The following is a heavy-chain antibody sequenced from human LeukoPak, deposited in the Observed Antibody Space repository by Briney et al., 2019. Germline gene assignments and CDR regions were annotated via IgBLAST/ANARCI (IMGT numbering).Heavy chain of an antibody. CDR1: GYSISNGYY. CDR3: ARGIVVVAQLGFYFYYMDV. J-gene: IGHJ6*03. D-gene: IGHD2-15*01. V-gene: IGHV4-38-2*02. Sequence: PSETLSLTCTVSGYSISNGYYWGWIRQPPGKGLEWVGSIYHRGSTYYNPSLRSRVTISLDRSKKKFSLKLSSVTAADTAVYYCARGIVVVAQLGFYFYYMDVWGKGTTVTISS. CDR2: IYHRGST.